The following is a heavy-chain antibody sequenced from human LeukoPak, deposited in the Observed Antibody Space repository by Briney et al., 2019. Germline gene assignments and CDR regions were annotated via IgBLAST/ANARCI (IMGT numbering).Heavy chain of an antibody. CDR1: GFTFSSYA. CDR3: AKSKHFSPDDDLGFDY. CDR2: ISGSGGST. J-gene: IGHJ4*02. D-gene: IGHD3-3*01. Sequence: GGSLRLSCAASGFTFSSYAMSWVRQAPGKGLEWVSAISGSGGSTYYADSVKGRFTISRDNSKTMQYLKMNSLRAEATAVYYCAKSKHFSPDDDLGFDYWGQGTMVTVPS. V-gene: IGHV3-23*01.